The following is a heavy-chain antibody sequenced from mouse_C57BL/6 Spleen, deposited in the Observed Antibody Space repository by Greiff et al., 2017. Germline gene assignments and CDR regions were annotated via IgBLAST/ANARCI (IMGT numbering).Heavy chain of an antibody. CDR3: ASNYYAMDY. Sequence: VQLQQSGAELVRPGTSVKVSCKASGYAFTNYLIEWVKQRPGQGLEWIGVINPGSGGTNYNEKFKGKATLTADKSSSTVYMQLSSLTSEDSAVYFCASNYYAMDYWGQGTSVTVSS. CDR2: INPGSGGT. J-gene: IGHJ4*01. CDR1: GYAFTNYL. V-gene: IGHV1-54*01.